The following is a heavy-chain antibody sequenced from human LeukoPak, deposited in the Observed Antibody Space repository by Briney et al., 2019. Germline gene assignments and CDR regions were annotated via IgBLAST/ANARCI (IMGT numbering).Heavy chain of an antibody. CDR2: INHSGST. CDR1: GGSFSGYY. CDR3: VRESGSYYGSGSYLLFDY. D-gene: IGHD3-10*01. J-gene: IGHJ4*02. V-gene: IGHV4-34*01. Sequence: SETLSLTCAVYGGSFSGYYWSWIRQPPGQGLEWIGEINHSGSTNYNPSLKSRVTISADTSKNQFSLKLSSVTAADTAVYFCVRESGSYYGSGSYLLFDYWGQGTLVTVSS.